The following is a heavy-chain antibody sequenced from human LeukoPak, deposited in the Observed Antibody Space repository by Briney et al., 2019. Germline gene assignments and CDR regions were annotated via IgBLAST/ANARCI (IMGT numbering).Heavy chain of an antibody. V-gene: IGHV3-74*01. D-gene: IGHD2/OR15-2a*01. Sequence: GGSLRLSCAASGFTFSTSWMHWVRQAPGKGLVWVSRINSDGTTIDYADSVKGRFTISRDNARNTLYLHMNSLRDEDTAVYYCARAGYYRFDYWGQGTLVTVSS. CDR2: INSDGTTI. CDR3: ARAGYYRFDY. J-gene: IGHJ4*02. CDR1: GFTFSTSW.